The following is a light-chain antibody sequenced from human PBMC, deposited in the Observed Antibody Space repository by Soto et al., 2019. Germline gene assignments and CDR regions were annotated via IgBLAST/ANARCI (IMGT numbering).Light chain of an antibody. CDR1: SSDVGGYKY. V-gene: IGLV2-14*01. CDR2: EVS. J-gene: IGLJ1*01. CDR3: SSYTSSTTLYV. Sequence: QSVLTQPASVSGSPGQSITISCTGTSSDVGGYKYVSWYQQHPGKVPRLLIYEVSNRPSGVSNRFSGSKSGNTASLAISGLQAEDEADYYCSSYTSSTTLYVFGTGTKLTVL.